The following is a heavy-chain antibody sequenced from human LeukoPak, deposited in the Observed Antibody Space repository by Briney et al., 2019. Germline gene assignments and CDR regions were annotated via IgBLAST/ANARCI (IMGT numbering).Heavy chain of an antibody. CDR2: ISAYNGNT. CDR1: GYTFTSYG. V-gene: IGHV1-18*01. J-gene: IGHJ4*02. CDR3: ARGDYDFWSGRTVDY. Sequence: ASVKVSCKASGYTFTSYGISWVRQAPGQGLEWMGWISAYNGNTNYAQKFQGRVTITADESTSTAYMELSSLRSEDTAVYYCARGDYDFWSGRTVDYWGQGTLVTVSS. D-gene: IGHD3-3*01.